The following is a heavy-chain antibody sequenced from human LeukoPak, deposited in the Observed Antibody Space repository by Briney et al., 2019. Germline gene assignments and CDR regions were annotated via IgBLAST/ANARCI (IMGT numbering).Heavy chain of an antibody. J-gene: IGHJ5*02. CDR2: ISYDGSNK. CDR3: AKENGGYHL. Sequence: GGSLRLSCAASGFTFSSYGMHWVRQAPGKGLEWVAVISYDGSNKYYADSVKGRFTIPRDNSKNTLYLQMNSLRAEDTAVYYCAKENGGYHLWGQGTLVTVSS. V-gene: IGHV3-30*18. D-gene: IGHD2-8*01. CDR1: GFTFSSYG.